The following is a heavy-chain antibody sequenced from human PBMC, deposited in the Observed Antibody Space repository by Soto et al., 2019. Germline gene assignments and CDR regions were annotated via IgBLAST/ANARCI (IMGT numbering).Heavy chain of an antibody. V-gene: IGHV3-48*01. CDR3: VGEVGFQLIY. CDR1: GFTFSTHS. Sequence: EVQLVESGGGLVQPGGSLRLSCAASGFTFSTHSMNWVRQAPGKGLEWISYITSSSGTMYADSVKGRFTISRDNAKNSLYLQMNSLSAEDTAVYFCVGEVGFQLIYWGQGTLVTVSS. D-gene: IGHD2-2*01. J-gene: IGHJ4*02. CDR2: ITSSSGT.